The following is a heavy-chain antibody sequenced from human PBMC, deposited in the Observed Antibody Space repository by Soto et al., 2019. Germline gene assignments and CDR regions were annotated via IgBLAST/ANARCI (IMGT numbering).Heavy chain of an antibody. D-gene: IGHD2-15*01. V-gene: IGHV3-74*02. Sequence: EVQLVESGGGLVQPGGSLRLSCAASGFTFSNYWMYWVRQAPGKGLEWVSRINSDGRVSSYADSVKGRLTISRDNGKNTLYLQMDRLRAEDTAVYYCARGDCVGGTCYSLAGSFYYYMDVWGKGTTVTVFS. CDR1: GFTFSNYW. J-gene: IGHJ6*03. CDR2: INSDGRVS. CDR3: ARGDCVGGTCYSLAGSFYYYMDV.